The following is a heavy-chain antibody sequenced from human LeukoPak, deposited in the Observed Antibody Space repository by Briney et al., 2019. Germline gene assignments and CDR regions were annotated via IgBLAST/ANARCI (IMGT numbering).Heavy chain of an antibody. Sequence: SSETLSLTCTVSGGSVSSGSYYWSWIRQPPGKELEWIVYIYYSGSTNYNSSLNRRVTISVDTSKNQFSLKLSSGTAADPAVYYCAAVGGRRAFQHWGQGTLVTVSS. V-gene: IGHV4-61*01. J-gene: IGHJ1*01. CDR1: GGSVSSGSYY. D-gene: IGHD3-16*01. CDR2: IYYSGST. CDR3: AAVGGRRAFQH.